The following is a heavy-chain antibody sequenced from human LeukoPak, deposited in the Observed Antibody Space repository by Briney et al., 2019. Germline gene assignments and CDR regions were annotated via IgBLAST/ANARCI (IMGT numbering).Heavy chain of an antibody. CDR3: ARESSFCFDY. J-gene: IGHJ4*02. CDR1: GFTFSSYE. V-gene: IGHV3-48*03. CDR2: ISSSASTI. D-gene: IGHD2/OR15-2a*01. Sequence: PGGSLRLSCVASGFTFSSYEMNWVRQAPGKGLEWVSYISSSASTINYADSVKGRFTISRDNAKNSLYLQMNSLRAEDTAVYYCARESSFCFDYWGQGTLLTVSS.